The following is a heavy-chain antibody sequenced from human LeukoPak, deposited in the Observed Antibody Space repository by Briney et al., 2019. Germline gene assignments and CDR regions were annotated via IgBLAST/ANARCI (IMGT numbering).Heavy chain of an antibody. J-gene: IGHJ5*02. CDR3: AREPGDYYDSSGYYAGFSWFDP. Sequence: PSETLSLTCTVSGYSISSGYYWDWIRQPPGKGLEWIGSIYHSGSTYYNPSLKSRVTISVDTSKNQFSLKLSSVTAADTAVYYCAREPGDYYDSSGYYAGFSWFDPWGQGTLVTVSS. V-gene: IGHV4-38-2*02. CDR1: GYSISSGYY. D-gene: IGHD3-22*01. CDR2: IYHSGST.